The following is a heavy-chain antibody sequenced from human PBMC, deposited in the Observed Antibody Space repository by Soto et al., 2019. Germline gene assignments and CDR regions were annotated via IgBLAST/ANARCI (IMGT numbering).Heavy chain of an antibody. Sequence: QVQLVQSGAEVKKPGSSVKVSCKASGGTFSSYAISWVRQAPGQGLEWMGGIIPIFGTANYAQKFQGRVTITAGESTSTAYMELSSLRSEDTAVYYCARGLTMVRGVIINNWFDPWGQGTLVTVSS. CDR2: IIPIFGTA. D-gene: IGHD3-10*01. CDR3: ARGLTMVRGVIINNWFDP. J-gene: IGHJ5*02. V-gene: IGHV1-69*12. CDR1: GGTFSSYA.